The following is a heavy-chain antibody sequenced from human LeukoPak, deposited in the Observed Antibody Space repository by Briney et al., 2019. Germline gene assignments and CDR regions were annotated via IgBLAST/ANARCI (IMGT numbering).Heavy chain of an antibody. V-gene: IGHV3-7*01. CDR3: ARVFGAGYSDY. J-gene: IGHJ4*02. D-gene: IGHD4/OR15-4a*01. Sequence: GGSLRLSCAASEFTFSSYWMSWVRQAPGKGLEWVASIKQDGSEKYYVDSVKGRVTISRDNAKNSLYLQMNSLRADDTAVYYCARVFGAGYSDYWGQGTLVTVSS. CDR2: IKQDGSEK. CDR1: EFTFSSYW.